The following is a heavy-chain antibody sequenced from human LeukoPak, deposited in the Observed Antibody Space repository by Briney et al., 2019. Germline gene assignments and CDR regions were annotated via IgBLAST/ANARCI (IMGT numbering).Heavy chain of an antibody. CDR3: ARVGAYIRSFDY. CDR1: GGSISSSSYY. Sequence: PSETLPLTCTVSGGSISSSSYYWGWIRQPPGKGLEWIGSIYYSGSTYYNPSLKSRVTISVDTSKNQFSLKLSSVTAADTAVYYCARVGAYIRSFDYWGQGTLVTVSS. J-gene: IGHJ4*02. CDR2: IYYSGST. V-gene: IGHV4-39*07. D-gene: IGHD1-26*01.